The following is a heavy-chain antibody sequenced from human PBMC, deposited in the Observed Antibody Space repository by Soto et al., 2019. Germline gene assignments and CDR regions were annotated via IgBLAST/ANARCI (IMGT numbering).Heavy chain of an antibody. D-gene: IGHD2-21*01. CDR3: TSDHQGLWT. Sequence: PEGTLRLSCAASGFTFSSYSMNWAPPAPGRGSECVAYSSSSSSTLYYADSVESRFTISSDYAKYSLYLQINSLRAEGAAGYCCTSDHQGLWTWDQESLV. V-gene: IGHV3-48*04. CDR1: GFTFSSYS. CDR2: SSSSSSTL. J-gene: IGHJ5*01.